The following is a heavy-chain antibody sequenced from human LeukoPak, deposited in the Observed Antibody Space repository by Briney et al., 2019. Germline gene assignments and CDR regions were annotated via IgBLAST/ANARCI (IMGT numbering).Heavy chain of an antibody. J-gene: IGHJ3*02. V-gene: IGHV4-38-2*01. D-gene: IGHD3-22*01. CDR3: AIRYYYDSSGYYWADAFDI. Sequence: PSETLSLTCAVSGYSISSGYYWGWIRQPPGKGLEWIGSIYHSGSTSYNPSLKSRVTISVDTSKNQFSLKLSSVTAADTAVYYCAIRYYYDSSGYYWADAFDIWGQGTMVTVSS. CDR2: IYHSGST. CDR1: GYSISSGYY.